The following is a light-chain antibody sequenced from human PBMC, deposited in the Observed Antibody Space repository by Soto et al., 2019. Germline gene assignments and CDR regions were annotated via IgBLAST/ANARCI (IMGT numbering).Light chain of an antibody. J-gene: IGKJ4*01. CDR2: DAS. V-gene: IGKV3-20*01. CDR3: QQYASSPLT. CDR1: QSVGRDY. Sequence: EIVLTQSPGTLSLSPGERATLSCRASQSVGRDYLAWYQQKRGQAPRLLMYDASSRATGIPDRFSGSGSGTDFTLTINRLGPEDFAEFYCQQYASSPLTFGGGTKVEIK.